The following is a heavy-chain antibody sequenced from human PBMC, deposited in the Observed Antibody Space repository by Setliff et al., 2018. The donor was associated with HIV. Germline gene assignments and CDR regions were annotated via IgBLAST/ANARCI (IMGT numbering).Heavy chain of an antibody. D-gene: IGHD2-15*01. Sequence: SETLSLTCTVSGGSISSYYWSWIRRPAGKGLEWIGRIYASGSTNYNPSLQSRVIISADTSKNQFSLKLSSVTAADTAVYYCARVLTVGDCSAGSCDSRAYYYYHMDVGGKGTAVTVSS. V-gene: IGHV4-4*07. CDR2: IYASGST. J-gene: IGHJ6*03. CDR3: ARVLTVGDCSAGSCDSRAYYYYHMDV. CDR1: GGSISSYY.